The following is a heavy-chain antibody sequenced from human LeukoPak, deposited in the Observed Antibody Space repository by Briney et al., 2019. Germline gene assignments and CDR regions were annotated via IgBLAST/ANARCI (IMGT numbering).Heavy chain of an antibody. CDR1: GFTFSSHA. V-gene: IGHV3-23*01. CDR3: AKSRLVVTAFDY. J-gene: IGHJ4*02. D-gene: IGHD4-23*01. CDR2: ISGTGGST. Sequence: PGGSLRLSCAASGFTFSSHAMTWVRQAPGKGLERVSTISGTGGSTYYADSVKGRFTISRDNSKNTLYLQMNSLRAEDTAVYYCAKSRLVVTAFDYWGQGTLVTVSS.